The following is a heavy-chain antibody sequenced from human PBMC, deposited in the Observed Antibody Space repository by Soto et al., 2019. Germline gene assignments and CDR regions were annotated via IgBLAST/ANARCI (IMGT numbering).Heavy chain of an antibody. V-gene: IGHV3-11*01. CDR3: AIGGGQIYYKGLDV. J-gene: IGHJ6*02. CDR1: GFFFSDYY. Sequence: QVQLVESGGTLVKPGGSLRLSCAASGFFFSDYYLSWIRQAPGKGLECVAYISGTGDTKYYADSVEGRFTISRDNPKSSLYLQMNSLRAEDAAVYYCAIGGGQIYYKGLDVWGPGTTVTVSS. CDR2: ISGTGDTK. D-gene: IGHD3-10*01.